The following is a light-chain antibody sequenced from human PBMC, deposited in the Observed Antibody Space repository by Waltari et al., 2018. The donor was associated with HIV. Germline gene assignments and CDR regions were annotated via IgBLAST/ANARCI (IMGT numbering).Light chain of an antibody. V-gene: IGLV3-1*01. J-gene: IGLJ1*01. CDR3: QAWDSGTGV. CDR2: QDD. Sequence: SYELTQPPSVSVSPGQAATSTCSGDKLADKNVCWYQQKPGRSPVLFIYQDDKRLSGIPDRFSGSNSGNTATLTISGTQTMDEADYYCQAWDSGTGVFGTGTTVTVL. CDR1: KLADKN.